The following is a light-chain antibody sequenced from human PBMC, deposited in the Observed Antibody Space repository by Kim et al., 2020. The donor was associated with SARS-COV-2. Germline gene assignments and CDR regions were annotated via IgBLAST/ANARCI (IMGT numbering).Light chain of an antibody. CDR2: DVN. V-gene: IGLV2-11*01. CDR1: TRDVGGSNY. Sequence: GQSVTISCTGSTRDVGGSNYVSWYQQRPGKAPKLMIYDVNKRPSGVPARFSGSKSGNTASLTISGLLADDEADYYCCSYAGKYTLLFGGGTQLTVL. J-gene: IGLJ2*01. CDR3: CSYAGKYTLL.